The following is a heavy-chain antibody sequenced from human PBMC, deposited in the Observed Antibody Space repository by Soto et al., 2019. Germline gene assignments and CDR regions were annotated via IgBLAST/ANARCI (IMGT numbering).Heavy chain of an antibody. D-gene: IGHD2-2*02. J-gene: IGHJ4*02. Sequence: QVQLVESGGGVVQPGRSLRLSCTASGFTLSSFGLHWVRQAPGKGLESVAISWYDGSNVSYVDSVKGRFTISRDSSKNTLYLQKNSLRAEDTAVYYCARAKYCTSTNCYILDYWGQGTLVTVST. CDR3: ARAKYCTSTNCYILDY. CDR2: SWYDGSNV. CDR1: GFTLSSFG. V-gene: IGHV3-33*01.